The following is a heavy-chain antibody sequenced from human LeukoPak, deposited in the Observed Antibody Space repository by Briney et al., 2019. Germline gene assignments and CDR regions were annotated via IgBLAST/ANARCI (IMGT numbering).Heavy chain of an antibody. Sequence: HSGGSLRLSCAASGFTFSSYAMHWVRQAPGKGLEWVAVISYDGSNKYYADSVKGRFTISRDNSKNTLYLQMNSLRAEDTAVYYCARETYSSSWCVDYWGQGTLVTVSS. CDR3: ARETYSSSWCVDY. CDR1: GFTFSSYA. V-gene: IGHV3-30-3*01. J-gene: IGHJ4*02. CDR2: ISYDGSNK. D-gene: IGHD6-13*01.